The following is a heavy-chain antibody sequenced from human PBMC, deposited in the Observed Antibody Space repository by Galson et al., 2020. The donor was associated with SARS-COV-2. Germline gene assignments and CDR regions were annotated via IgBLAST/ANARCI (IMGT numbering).Heavy chain of an antibody. V-gene: IGHV3-30*04. CDR1: GFTFSSYA. Sequence: QLGESLKISCAASGFTFSSYAMHWVRQAPGKGLEWVAVISYDGSNKYYADSVKGRFSISRDNSKNTLYLQMNSLRAEDTAVYYCARVKGGYYYDYGMDVWGQGTTVTVSS. CDR3: ARVKGGYYYDYGMDV. D-gene: IGHD2-15*01. J-gene: IGHJ6*02. CDR2: ISYDGSNK.